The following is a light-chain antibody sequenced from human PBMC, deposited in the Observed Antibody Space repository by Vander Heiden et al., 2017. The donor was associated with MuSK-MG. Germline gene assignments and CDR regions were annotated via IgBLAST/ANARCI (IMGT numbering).Light chain of an antibody. CDR3: QSFDSGLSAVV. V-gene: IGLV1-40*01. CDR2: GNS. J-gene: IGLJ2*01. Sequence: QSVLTQPPSVSGAPGQRVTISRTGSSSNIGAAYDVHWYQQIPGTAPKLLIYGNSNRPSGVPDRFSGSKSGTSASLAITGLQTEDEADYYCQSFDSGLSAVVFGGGTRLTVL. CDR1: SSNIGAAYD.